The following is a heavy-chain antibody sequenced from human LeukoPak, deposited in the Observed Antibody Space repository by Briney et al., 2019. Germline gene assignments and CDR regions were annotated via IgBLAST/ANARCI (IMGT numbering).Heavy chain of an antibody. V-gene: IGHV3-23*01. CDR3: AKLMVRGVIPGY. CDR1: GFTFSSCA. CDR2: ISGSGGST. Sequence: GGSLRLSCAASGFTFSSCAMSWVRQAPGKGLEWVSAISGSGGSTYYADSVKGRFTISRDNSKNTLYLQMNSLRAEDTAVYYCAKLMVRGVIPGYWGQGTLVTVSS. D-gene: IGHD3-10*01. J-gene: IGHJ4*02.